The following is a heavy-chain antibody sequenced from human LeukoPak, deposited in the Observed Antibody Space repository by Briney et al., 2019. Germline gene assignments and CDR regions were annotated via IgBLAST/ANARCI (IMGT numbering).Heavy chain of an antibody. V-gene: IGHV4-34*01. CDR3: AGLVGYCSGGSCYEAPQIDY. J-gene: IGHJ4*02. D-gene: IGHD2-15*01. CDR1: GGPFSGYY. Sequence: SETLSLTCAVYGGPFSGYYWSWIRQPPGKGLEWIGEINHSGSTNYNPSLKSRVTISVDTSKNQFSLKLSSVTAADTAVYYCAGLVGYCSGGSCYEAPQIDYWGQGTLVTVSS. CDR2: INHSGST.